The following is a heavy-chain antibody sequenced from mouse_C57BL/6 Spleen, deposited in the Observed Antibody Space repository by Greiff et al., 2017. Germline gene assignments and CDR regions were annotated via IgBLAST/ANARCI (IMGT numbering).Heavy chain of an antibody. V-gene: IGHV1-75*01. CDR2: IFPGSGST. Sequence: VQLQQSGPELVKPGASVKISCKASGYTFTDYYINWVKQRPGQGLEWIGWIFPGSGSTYYNEKFKGKATLTVDKSSSTAYMLLSSLTSEDSAVYFGTRCPAIYDGYYDAKDYWGQGTSVTVSS. D-gene: IGHD2-3*01. CDR3: TRCPAIYDGYYDAKDY. CDR1: GYTFTDYY. J-gene: IGHJ4*01.